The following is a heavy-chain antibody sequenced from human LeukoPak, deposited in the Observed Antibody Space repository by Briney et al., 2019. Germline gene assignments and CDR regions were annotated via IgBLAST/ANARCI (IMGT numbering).Heavy chain of an antibody. V-gene: IGHV3-30*18. CDR3: AKALDPIFGVVIPYEYYYYYYGMDV. Sequence: PGRSLRLSCAASGFTFSSSGMHWVRQAPGKGLEWVAVISYDGSNKYYADSVKGRFTISRDNSKNTLYLQMNSLRAEDTAVYYCAKALDPIFGVVIPYEYYYYYYGMDVWGQGTTVTVSS. J-gene: IGHJ6*02. CDR2: ISYDGSNK. CDR1: GFTFSSSG. D-gene: IGHD3-3*01.